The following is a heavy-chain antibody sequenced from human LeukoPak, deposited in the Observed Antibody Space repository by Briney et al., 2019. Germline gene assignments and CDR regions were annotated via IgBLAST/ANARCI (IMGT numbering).Heavy chain of an antibody. CDR1: GYTFTTYG. CDR2: ISAYNGNT. D-gene: IGHD4-17*01. Sequence: GASVKVSCKTSGYTFTTYGITWVRQAPGQGLEWMGWISAYNGNTNYAQKLQGRVTMTTDTSTNTAYMELRGLRSDDTAVYYCARDRSPYYGDYTYSDAFDIWGQGTMVTVSS. J-gene: IGHJ3*02. CDR3: ARDRSPYYGDYTYSDAFDI. V-gene: IGHV1-18*01.